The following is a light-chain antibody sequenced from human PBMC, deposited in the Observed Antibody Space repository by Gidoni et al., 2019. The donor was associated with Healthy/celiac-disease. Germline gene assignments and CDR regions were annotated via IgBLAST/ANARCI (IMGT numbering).Light chain of an antibody. J-gene: IGKJ2*01. V-gene: IGKV3-20*01. Sequence: EIVLTQSPGTLSLSPGERATLSCRARQSVSSSYLAWYQQKPGQAPRLLIYGASSRAIGIPDRFSGSGSGTDFTLTISRLEPEDFAVYYCQQYGSSPRTFGQGTKLEIK. CDR2: GAS. CDR1: QSVSSSY. CDR3: QQYGSSPRT.